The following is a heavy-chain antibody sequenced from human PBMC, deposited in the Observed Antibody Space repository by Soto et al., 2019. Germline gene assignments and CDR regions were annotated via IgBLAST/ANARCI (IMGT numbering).Heavy chain of an antibody. J-gene: IGHJ5*02. CDR1: GFTFSTYA. Sequence: GGSLRLSCVASGFTFSTYAMSWVRQAPGKGLEWVSALTPSGDSTYYADSVKGRFTISRDNAKNSVYLQMDSLRVEDTAVYYCAREGALKPFSSWGQGALVTVSS. V-gene: IGHV3-23*01. CDR3: AREGALKPFSS. CDR2: LTPSGDST.